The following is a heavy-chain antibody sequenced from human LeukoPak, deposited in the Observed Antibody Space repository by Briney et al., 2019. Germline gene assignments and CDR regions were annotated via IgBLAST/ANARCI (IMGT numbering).Heavy chain of an antibody. CDR1: GYTFTSYA. CDR3: VRGRNYYDSSGYYYEGDAFDI. V-gene: IGHV1-46*01. CDR2: INPSGGSI. D-gene: IGHD3-22*01. Sequence: GASVKVSCKASGYTFTSYAMNWVRQAPGQGLEWMGIINPSGGSIRYAQKFQGRVTMTRDTSTSTVYMELSSLRSEDTAVYYCVRGRNYYDSSGYYYEGDAFDIWGQGTMVTVSS. J-gene: IGHJ3*02.